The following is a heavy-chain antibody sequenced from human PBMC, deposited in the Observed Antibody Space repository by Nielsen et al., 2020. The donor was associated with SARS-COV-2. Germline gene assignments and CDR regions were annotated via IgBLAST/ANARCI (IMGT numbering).Heavy chain of an antibody. CDR3: AKSRREIYDAFDI. Sequence: GGSLRLSCAASGFTFSSYGMHWVRQAPGKGLEWVAFIRYDGSNKYYADSVKGRFTISRDNSKNTLYLQMNSLRAEDTAVYYCAKSRREIYDAFDIWGQGTMFTVSS. J-gene: IGHJ3*02. CDR1: GFTFSSYG. CDR2: IRYDGSNK. V-gene: IGHV3-30*02.